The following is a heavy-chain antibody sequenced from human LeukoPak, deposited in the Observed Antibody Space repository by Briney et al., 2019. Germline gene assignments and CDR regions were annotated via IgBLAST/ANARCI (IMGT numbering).Heavy chain of an antibody. Sequence: PGGSLRPSCAASGFTFSSYSMNWVRQAPGKGLEWVSSISSSSSYIYYADSVKGRFTISRDNAKNSLYLQMNSLRAEDTAVYYCAREGGGYYFDYWGQGTLVTVSS. CDR3: AREGGGYYFDY. V-gene: IGHV3-21*01. D-gene: IGHD3-16*01. J-gene: IGHJ4*02. CDR2: ISSSSSYI. CDR1: GFTFSSYS.